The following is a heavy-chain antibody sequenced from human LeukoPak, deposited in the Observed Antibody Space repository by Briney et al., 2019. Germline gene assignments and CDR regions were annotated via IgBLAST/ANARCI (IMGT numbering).Heavy chain of an antibody. D-gene: IGHD3-22*01. CDR2: INTDGSNT. J-gene: IGHJ6*03. Sequence: GGSLRLSCAASGFTFNDYLMHWVRQAPGKGLVWVSRINTDGSNTNYADSVKGRFTISRDNANNTLYLQMNSLRAEDTAVYYCARGGYDSSCYLYYYMDVWGKGTTVTVSS. CDR1: GFTFNDYL. V-gene: IGHV3-74*01. CDR3: ARGGYDSSCYLYYYMDV.